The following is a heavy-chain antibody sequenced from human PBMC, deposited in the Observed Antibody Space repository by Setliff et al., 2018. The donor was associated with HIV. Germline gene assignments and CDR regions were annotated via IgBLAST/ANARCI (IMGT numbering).Heavy chain of an antibody. Sequence: QTLSLSCTASGFTFGDYAMSWVRQAPGKGLEWVGFIRSKAYGGTKEYAASVKDRFTISRDNSKNIAYLQMNNLKTEDTAVYYCTRGGGSNQNYFDYWGQGVPVTVSS. V-gene: IGHV3-49*04. CDR2: IRSKAYGGTK. J-gene: IGHJ4*02. D-gene: IGHD6-13*01. CDR3: TRGGGSNQNYFDY. CDR1: GFTFGDYA.